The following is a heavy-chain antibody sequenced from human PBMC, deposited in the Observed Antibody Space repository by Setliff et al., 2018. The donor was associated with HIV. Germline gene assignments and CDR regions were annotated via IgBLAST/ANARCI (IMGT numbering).Heavy chain of an antibody. V-gene: IGHV4-38-2*01. J-gene: IGHJ3*02. CDR1: GYSISDGYY. CDR2: IHHSGSA. Sequence: PSETLSLTCAVSGYSISDGYYWGWIRQPPGKGPEWIGSIHHSGSAHFNPSLKSRVAMSVGTSENQFSLTLSSVTAADTAVYYCASPRSLLVWYDAFDIWGQGTMVTVPS. D-gene: IGHD3-16*01. CDR3: ASPRSLLVWYDAFDI.